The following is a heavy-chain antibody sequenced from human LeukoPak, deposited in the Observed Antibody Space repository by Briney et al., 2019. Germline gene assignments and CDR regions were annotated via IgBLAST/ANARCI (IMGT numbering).Heavy chain of an antibody. J-gene: IGHJ4*02. V-gene: IGHV4-38-2*02. Sequence: SETLSLTCTVSGYSISSGYYWGWIRQPPGKELEWIGSIYHSGSTYYNPSLKSRVTISVDTSKNQFSLKLSSVTAADTAVYYCARVALELRGGAFDYWGQGTLVTVSS. CDR1: GYSISSGYY. CDR2: IYHSGST. CDR3: ARVALELRGGAFDY. D-gene: IGHD1-7*01.